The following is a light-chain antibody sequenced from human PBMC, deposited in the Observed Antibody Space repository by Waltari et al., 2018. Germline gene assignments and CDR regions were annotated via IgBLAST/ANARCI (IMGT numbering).Light chain of an antibody. CDR1: SSTVGGYNY. CDR2: DVT. V-gene: IGLV2-11*01. Sequence: QSALTPPRPVSGPPGHPVTISCTGTSSTVGGYNYFSWYQHLPGKAPKLIIYDVTKWPSGVPDRFSGSKSGNTASLTISGLLGEDEADYYCCSYGGSSWVFGGGTKLTVL. CDR3: CSYGGSSWV. J-gene: IGLJ3*02.